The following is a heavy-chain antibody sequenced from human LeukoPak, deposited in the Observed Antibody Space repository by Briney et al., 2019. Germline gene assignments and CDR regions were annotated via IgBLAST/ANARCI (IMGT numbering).Heavy chain of an antibody. CDR3: SRESGPFSPFGF. J-gene: IGHJ4*02. V-gene: IGHV4-4*02. CDR2: ISLRGLT. CDR1: GGSISGTNW. D-gene: IGHD1-26*01. Sequence: KASETLSLTCGVSGGSISGTNWWSWDRQPPGQGLEWIGEISLRGLTNYNPSLRSRLTMSLDESKNQVSLNLTSVTAADTAVYYCSRESGPFSPFGFWGQGTLVSVHS.